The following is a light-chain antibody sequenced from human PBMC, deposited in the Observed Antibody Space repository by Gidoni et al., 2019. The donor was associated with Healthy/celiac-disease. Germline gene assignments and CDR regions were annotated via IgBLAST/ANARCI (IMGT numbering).Light chain of an antibody. CDR1: SSDVVGYNY. Sequence: HSALSQTRSVSGSPGQSVTITCTGTSSDVVGYNYVSWYQKHPGKAPKLMIYDVSKRPSGVPDRVSGSKSGNTASLTISGLQAEDEADYYCCSYAGSFWVFGGGTKLTVL. CDR2: DVS. V-gene: IGLV2-11*01. J-gene: IGLJ3*02. CDR3: CSYAGSFWV.